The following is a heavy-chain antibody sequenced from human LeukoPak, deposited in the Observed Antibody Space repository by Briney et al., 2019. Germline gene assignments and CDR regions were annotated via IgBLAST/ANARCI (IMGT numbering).Heavy chain of an antibody. Sequence: PGGSLRLSCAASGFTFTTYAISWVRQAPGKGLEWVSSISGSGGTYFADSVKGRFTISKDISKNTLYLQMNSLRAEDTAVYYCAKEGLMGNYHYFDYWGQGTLVTVSS. CDR1: GFTFTTYA. J-gene: IGHJ4*02. CDR3: AKEGLMGNYHYFDY. D-gene: IGHD1-7*01. V-gene: IGHV3-23*01. CDR2: ISGSGGT.